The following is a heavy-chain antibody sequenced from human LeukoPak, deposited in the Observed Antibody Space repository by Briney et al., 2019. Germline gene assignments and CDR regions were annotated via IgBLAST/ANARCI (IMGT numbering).Heavy chain of an antibody. CDR1: GFNFEDYT. J-gene: IGHJ4*02. CDR2: INWDGGST. Sequence: GGSLRLSCAASGFNFEDYTMHWVRQTPGKGLEWVSLINWDGGSTYYADSVKGRFAISRDNNENSLYLQMTSLRTEDTALYYCTKGSNTWPSLFDYWGQGTLVTVSS. V-gene: IGHV3-43*01. D-gene: IGHD2-2*02. CDR3: TKGSNTWPSLFDY.